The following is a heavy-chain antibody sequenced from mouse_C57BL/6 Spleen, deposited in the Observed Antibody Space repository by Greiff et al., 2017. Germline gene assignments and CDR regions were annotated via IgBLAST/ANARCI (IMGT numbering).Heavy chain of an antibody. CDR1: GYTFTDYE. V-gene: IGHV1-15*01. Sequence: QVQLKQSGAELVRPGASVTLSCKASGYTFTDYEMHWVKQTPVHGLEWIGAIDPETGGTAYNQKFKGKAILTADKSSSTAYMELRSLTSEDSAVYYCTRSRKLGPYYFDYWGQGTTLTVSS. D-gene: IGHD4-1*01. CDR3: TRSRKLGPYYFDY. J-gene: IGHJ2*01. CDR2: IDPETGGT.